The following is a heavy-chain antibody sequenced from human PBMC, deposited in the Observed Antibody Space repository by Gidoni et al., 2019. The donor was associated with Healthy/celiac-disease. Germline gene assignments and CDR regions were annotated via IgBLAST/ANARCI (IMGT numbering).Heavy chain of an antibody. J-gene: IGHJ4*02. CDR1: GFTFSDYY. CDR3: ARSPEWELHPFYFDY. D-gene: IGHD1-26*01. Sequence: QVQLVESGGGLFKLGGSLRPSCASSGFTFSDYYMSWIRQAPGKGLEWVSYISRSVSTIYYADSVKGRFTISRDNAKNSLYLQMNSLRAEDTAVYYCARSPEWELHPFYFDYWGQGTLVTVSS. CDR2: ISRSVSTI. V-gene: IGHV3-11*01.